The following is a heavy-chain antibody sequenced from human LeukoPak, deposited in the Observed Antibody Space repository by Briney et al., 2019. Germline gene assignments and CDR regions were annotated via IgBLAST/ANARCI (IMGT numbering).Heavy chain of an antibody. CDR3: ARTTTVVTSIDY. J-gene: IGHJ4*02. Sequence: GGSLRLSCSASGFTFSTYAMHWVRQAPGKGLEYVSAISSNGGSTYYADSVKGRFTISRDNSKNTLYLQMNSLRAEDTAVYYCARTTTVVTSIDYWGQGTLVTVSS. V-gene: IGHV3-64*04. CDR1: GFTFSTYA. D-gene: IGHD4-23*01. CDR2: ISSNGGST.